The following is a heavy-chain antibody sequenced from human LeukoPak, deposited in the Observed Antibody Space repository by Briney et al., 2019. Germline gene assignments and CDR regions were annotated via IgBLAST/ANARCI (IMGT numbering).Heavy chain of an antibody. CDR3: ARLYRGVDAFDI. V-gene: IGHV3-7*05. CDR2: IKDDGHEK. J-gene: IGHJ3*02. CDR1: DFTFSRYW. Sequence: PGASLRLSCAASDFTFSRYWMSWVRQAPGKGLEWVANIKDDGHEKDYVDSVKGRFTISRDNAKNSLYLQMNNLRAEDTAVYYCARLYRGVDAFDIWGQGTVVTVST. D-gene: IGHD3-10*01.